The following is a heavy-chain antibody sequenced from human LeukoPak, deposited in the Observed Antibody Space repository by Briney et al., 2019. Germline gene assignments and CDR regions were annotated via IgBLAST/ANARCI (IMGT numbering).Heavy chain of an antibody. V-gene: IGHV4-34*01. CDR1: GGSFSGYY. CDR3: ARTRAGFDY. Sequence: PSETLSLTCAVYGGSFSGYYWSWIRQPPGKGLEWIGEINHSGSTNYNPSLKSRVTISVDTSKNQFSLKLSSVTAADTAVYYCARTRAGFDYWGQGTLVTVSS. CDR2: INHSGST. J-gene: IGHJ4*02. D-gene: IGHD6-19*01.